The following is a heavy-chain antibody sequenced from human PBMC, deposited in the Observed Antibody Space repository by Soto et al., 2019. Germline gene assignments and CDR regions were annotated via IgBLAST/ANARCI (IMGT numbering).Heavy chain of an antibody. CDR3: TTGYYDFWSGYAGYYFDY. D-gene: IGHD3-3*01. V-gene: IGHV3-15*07. CDR1: GFTFSNAW. Sequence: GGSLRLSCAASGFTFSNAWMNWVRQAPGKGLEWVGRIKSKTDGGTTVYAAPVKGRFTISRDDSKNTLYLQMNSLKTEDTAVYYCTTGYYDFWSGYAGYYFDYWGQGTLVTVSS. J-gene: IGHJ4*02. CDR2: IKSKTDGGTT.